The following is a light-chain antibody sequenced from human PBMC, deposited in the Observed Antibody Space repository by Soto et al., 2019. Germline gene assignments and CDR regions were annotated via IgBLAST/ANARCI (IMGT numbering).Light chain of an antibody. CDR2: LNSDGSH. J-gene: IGLJ2*01. Sequence: QPVLTQSPSASASLGASVKLTCTLSSGHGSYAIAWHQQQPEKGPRYLMKLNSDGSHSKGDVIPDRFSGSGSGAERYLTITSLESEDEADYYCQTWGTGIRVFGGGTKLTVL. V-gene: IGLV4-69*01. CDR3: QTWGTGIRV. CDR1: SGHGSYA.